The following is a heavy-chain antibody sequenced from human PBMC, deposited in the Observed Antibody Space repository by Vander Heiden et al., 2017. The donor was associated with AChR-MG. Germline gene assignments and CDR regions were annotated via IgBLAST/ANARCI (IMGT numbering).Heavy chain of an antibody. V-gene: IGHV1-69*06. Sequence: QVQLVQSGAELKKPGSAVKVSCKVSGGTFSSHPNSWVRQAPGQGLEWMGGIIPIFGTANYAQKFKGRVTITADKSTSTAYMELSSLRSEDTAVYYCARGDYYDSSGYRYPFDYWGQGTLVTVSS. D-gene: IGHD3-22*01. CDR1: GGTFSSHP. CDR3: ARGDYYDSSGYRYPFDY. CDR2: IIPIFGTA. J-gene: IGHJ4*02.